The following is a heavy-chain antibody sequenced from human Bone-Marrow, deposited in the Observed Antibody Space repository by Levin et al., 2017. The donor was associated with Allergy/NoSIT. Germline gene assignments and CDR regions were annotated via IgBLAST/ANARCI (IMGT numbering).Heavy chain of an antibody. CDR1: GFTFGIYA. J-gene: IGHJ4*02. CDR2: IFGSGHRT. Sequence: GGSLRLSCTGSGFTFGIYAMTWVRQAPGKGLEWVSSIFGSGHRTYYADSVKGRFTISRDNSKNTLYLQMDSLRPEDSAMYYCAKETETSFYDYWGQGSLVAVSS. CDR3: AKETETSFYDY. V-gene: IGHV3-23*01. D-gene: IGHD3-3*01.